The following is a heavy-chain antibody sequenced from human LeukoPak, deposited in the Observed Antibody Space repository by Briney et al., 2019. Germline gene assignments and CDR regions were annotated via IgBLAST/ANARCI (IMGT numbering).Heavy chain of an antibody. CDR3: AREWSYATNPYFGY. D-gene: IGHD2-2*01. V-gene: IGHV3-30-3*01. Sequence: PGGSLRLSCAASGFTFSSYAMRWVRQAPGKRLERVAVISYDGSNKYYADSVKGRFTISRDNSKNTLYLQMNSLRAEDTAVYYCAREWSYATNPYFGYWGQGTLVTVSS. CDR2: ISYDGSNK. J-gene: IGHJ4*02. CDR1: GFTFSSYA.